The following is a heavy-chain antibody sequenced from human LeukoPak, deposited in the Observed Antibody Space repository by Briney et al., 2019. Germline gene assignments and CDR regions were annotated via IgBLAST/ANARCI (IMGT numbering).Heavy chain of an antibody. D-gene: IGHD6-19*01. CDR2: INSNGGST. CDR1: GFTFSAYS. Sequence: GGSLRLSCSASGFTFSAYSMHWVRQAPGKGLEYVSAINSNGGSTYYGDSVKGRFTISRDNSKNTLYLQMSSLRGEDTAMYYCVSRTSSGWYDFWGQGTLVTVSS. CDR3: VSRTSSGWYDF. V-gene: IGHV3-64D*09. J-gene: IGHJ5*01.